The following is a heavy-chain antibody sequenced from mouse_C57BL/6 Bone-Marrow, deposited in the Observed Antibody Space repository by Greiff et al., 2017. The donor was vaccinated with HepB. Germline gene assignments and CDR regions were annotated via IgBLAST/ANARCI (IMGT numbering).Heavy chain of an antibody. CDR1: GYTFTSYW. J-gene: IGHJ4*01. CDR3: ARSFHRKREAMDY. CDR2: IDPSDSYT. V-gene: IGHV1-69*01. Sequence: QVQLQQPGAELVMPGASVKLSCKASGYTFTSYWMHWVKQRPGQGLEWIGEIDPSDSYTNYNQKFKGKSTLTVDKSSSTAYMQLSSLTSEDSAVYHCARSFHRKREAMDYWCQGTSVPVFS.